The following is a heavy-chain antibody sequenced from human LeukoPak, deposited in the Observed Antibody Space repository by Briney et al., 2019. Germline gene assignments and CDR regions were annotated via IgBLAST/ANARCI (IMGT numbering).Heavy chain of an antibody. Sequence: SETLSLTCTVSGGSIRSGDYYWSWIRQPPGKGLEWIGYIYYSGSTYYNPSLKSRVTISVDTSKNQFSLKLSSVTAADTAVYYCARAFMTTVTTSAFDIWGQGTMVTVSS. CDR3: ARAFMTTVTTSAFDI. CDR2: IYYSGST. CDR1: GGSIRSGDYY. D-gene: IGHD4-17*01. V-gene: IGHV4-30-4*01. J-gene: IGHJ3*02.